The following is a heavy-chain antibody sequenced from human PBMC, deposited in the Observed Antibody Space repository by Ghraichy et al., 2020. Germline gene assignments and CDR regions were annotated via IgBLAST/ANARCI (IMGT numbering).Heavy chain of an antibody. CDR2: INWNSGDV. V-gene: IGHV3-9*01. CDR1: GFTLRDFA. CDR3: VRDVGRGLDAFDI. J-gene: IGHJ3*02. D-gene: IGHD3-10*01. Sequence: GGSLRLSCAASGFTLRDFAMHWVRQPPGKGLEWVSGINWNSGDVGYADSVKGRFTISRDNGKNSLFLQMSSLTAEDTALYYCVRDVGRGLDAFDIWGQGTMVTVSS.